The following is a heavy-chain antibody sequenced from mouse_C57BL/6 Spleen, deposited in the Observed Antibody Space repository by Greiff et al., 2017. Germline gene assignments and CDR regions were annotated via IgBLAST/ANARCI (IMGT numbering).Heavy chain of an antibody. J-gene: IGHJ2*01. D-gene: IGHD1-1*01. CDR1: GYTFTDYY. V-gene: IGHV1-75*01. CDR3: GKRAGYGSSLDY. Sequence: QVQLQQSGPELVKPGASVKISCKASGYTFTDYYINWVKQRPGQGLEWIGWIFPGSGSTYYNEKFKGKATLTVDKSSSTAYMLLSSLTSEDSAVYFCGKRAGYGSSLDYWGQGTTLTVSS. CDR2: IFPGSGST.